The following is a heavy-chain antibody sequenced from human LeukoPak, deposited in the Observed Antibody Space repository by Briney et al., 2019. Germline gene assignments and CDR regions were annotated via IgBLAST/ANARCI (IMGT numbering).Heavy chain of an antibody. J-gene: IGHJ4*02. Sequence: PSQTLSLTCAVSGGSISRGGYSWSWIRQPPGKGLEWIGYFYYSGSTYYNPSLKSRVTISLDTSKNQLSLKLSSVTAADTAVYYCARDGDYWGQGTLVTVSS. CDR3: ARDGDY. CDR2: FYYSGST. V-gene: IGHV4-30-4*07. CDR1: GGSISRGGYS.